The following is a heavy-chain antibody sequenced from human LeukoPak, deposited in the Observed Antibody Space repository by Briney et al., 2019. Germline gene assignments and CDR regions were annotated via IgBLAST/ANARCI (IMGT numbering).Heavy chain of an antibody. CDR3: AREDCSGGSCYPYYYGMDV. CDR2: IIPIFGTA. J-gene: IGHJ6*04. D-gene: IGHD2-15*01. CDR1: GGTFSSYA. V-gene: IGHV1-69*06. Sequence: ASVKVSCKASGGTFSSYAISWVRQAPGQGLEWMGGIIPIFGTANYAQKFQGRVTITADKSTSTAYMELSSLRSEDTAVYYCAREDCSGGSCYPYYYGMDVWGKGTTVTVSS.